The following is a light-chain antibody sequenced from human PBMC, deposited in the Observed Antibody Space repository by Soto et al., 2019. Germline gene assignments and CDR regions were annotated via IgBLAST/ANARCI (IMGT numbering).Light chain of an antibody. CDR3: EHRSNWPQNT. CDR2: DAS. CDR1: QSVSSY. Sequence: EIVLTQSPATLSLSPGERATLSCRASQSVSSYLAWYQQKPGQAPRLLIYDASNRATGIPARFSGSGSGTDFTLTISSLEPEVFAVYYCEHRSNWPQNTFGQGTRRKIK. V-gene: IGKV3-11*01. J-gene: IGKJ5*01.